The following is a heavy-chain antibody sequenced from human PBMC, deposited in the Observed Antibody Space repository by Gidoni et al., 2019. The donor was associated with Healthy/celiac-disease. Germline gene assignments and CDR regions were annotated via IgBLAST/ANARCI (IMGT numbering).Heavy chain of an antibody. Sequence: EVQLVESGGGLVQPGGSLRLSCAASGFTFSSYSMNWVRQAPGKGLEWVSYISISSSTIYYADSVKGRFTISRDNAKNSLYLQMNSLRAEDTAVYYCARAKRSGYYSSFDYWGQGTLVTVSS. CDR1: GFTFSSYS. V-gene: IGHV3-48*01. CDR3: ARAKRSGYYSSFDY. CDR2: ISISSSTI. D-gene: IGHD3-22*01. J-gene: IGHJ4*02.